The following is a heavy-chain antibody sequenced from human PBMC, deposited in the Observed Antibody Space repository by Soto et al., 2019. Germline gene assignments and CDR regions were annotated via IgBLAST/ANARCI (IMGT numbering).Heavy chain of an antibody. CDR3: AKGSAESRPYYFDY. Sequence: PGGSHRHSSTASGLNFINYAMAWVRQATAKGLEWFSAISGSGGGTYYADSVKGRFTISRDNSNKMLYLQMNSLRVEDTAIYYCAKGSAESRPYYFDYWGQGTLVTAPQ. J-gene: IGHJ4*02. D-gene: IGHD3-22*01. CDR2: ISGSGGGT. CDR1: GLNFINYA. V-gene: IGHV3-23*01.